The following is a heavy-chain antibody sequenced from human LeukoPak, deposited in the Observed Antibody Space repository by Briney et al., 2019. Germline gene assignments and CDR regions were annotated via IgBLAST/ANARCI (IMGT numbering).Heavy chain of an antibody. J-gene: IGHJ4*02. CDR3: AREIGPRQLHLWGSAFDY. Sequence: ASVKVSCKASGYTLIEYYIYWVRQAPGQGLEWMGWINPSGGGTSYAQKFQGRLTMTRDTSTTTVYMELSSLRSEDTAMYYCAREIGPRQLHLWGSAFDYWGQGTLVTVSS. CDR1: GYTLIEYY. D-gene: IGHD5-18*01. V-gene: IGHV1-46*01. CDR2: INPSGGGT.